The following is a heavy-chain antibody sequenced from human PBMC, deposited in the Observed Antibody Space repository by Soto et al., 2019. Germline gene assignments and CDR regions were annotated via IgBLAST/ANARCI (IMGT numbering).Heavy chain of an antibody. CDR2: ISGSGGST. CDR3: AKDEWELSYYFDY. Sequence: PGGSLRLSCAASGFTFSSYAMSWVRQAPGKGLEWVSAISGSGGSTYYADSVKGRLTISRDNSKNTLYLQMNSLRAEDTAVYYCAKDEWELSYYFDYWGQGTLVTVSS. D-gene: IGHD1-26*01. CDR1: GFTFSSYA. V-gene: IGHV3-23*01. J-gene: IGHJ4*02.